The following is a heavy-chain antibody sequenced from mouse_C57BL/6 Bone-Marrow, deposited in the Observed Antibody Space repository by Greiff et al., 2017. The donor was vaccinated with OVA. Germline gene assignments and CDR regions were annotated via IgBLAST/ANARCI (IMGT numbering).Heavy chain of an antibody. Sequence: VQLQQSGAELVRPGASVTLSCKASGYTFTDYEMHWVKQTPVHGLEWIGAIDPETGGTAYNQKFKGKAILTADKSSSTAYMELRSLTSEDSAVYYCTITTEQGAMDYWGQGTSVTVSS. V-gene: IGHV1-15*01. D-gene: IGHD1-1*01. CDR2: IDPETGGT. CDR3: TITTEQGAMDY. J-gene: IGHJ4*01. CDR1: GYTFTDYE.